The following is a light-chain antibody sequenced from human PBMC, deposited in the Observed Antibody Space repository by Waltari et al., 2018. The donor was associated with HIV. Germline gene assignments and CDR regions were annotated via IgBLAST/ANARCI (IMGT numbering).Light chain of an antibody. Sequence: DIHMTQSPSTLSASVGDGVIITCRASQSISSWLAWYQQKPGKAPKLLIYKASSLESGVPSRFSGSGSGTEFTLTISSLQPDDFATYYCQQYNSYSPTFGQGTKVEIK. V-gene: IGKV1-5*03. CDR2: KAS. CDR1: QSISSW. J-gene: IGKJ1*01. CDR3: QQYNSYSPT.